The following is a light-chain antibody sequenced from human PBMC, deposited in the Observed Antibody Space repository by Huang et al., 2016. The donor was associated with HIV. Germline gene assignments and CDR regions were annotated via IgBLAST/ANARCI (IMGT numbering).Light chain of an antibody. Sequence: DIQMTQSPSSLSASVGDRVTITCRASQSISVFLNWYQQKPGTAPKLLIYAASSLQRGVPSRCRGSGSGTDFTLTITSMQPEDFATYYCQHSYSTPPWTFGQGTKVDIK. J-gene: IGKJ1*01. V-gene: IGKV1-39*01. CDR2: AAS. CDR3: QHSYSTPPWT. CDR1: QSISVF.